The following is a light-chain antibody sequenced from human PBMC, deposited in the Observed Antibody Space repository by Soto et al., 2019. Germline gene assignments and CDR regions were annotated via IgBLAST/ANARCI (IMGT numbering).Light chain of an antibody. J-gene: IGLJ3*02. V-gene: IGLV1-40*01. CDR3: CSYAGSDWV. Sequence: QAVVTQPPSVSGAPGQRVTISCTGNNSNLGAGYDVHWYQQLPGAAPKLVIFGNRNRPSGVPERFSGSKSGTSASLAITGLQAEDEADYYCCSYAGSDWVFGGGTKLTVL. CDR1: NSNLGAGYD. CDR2: GNR.